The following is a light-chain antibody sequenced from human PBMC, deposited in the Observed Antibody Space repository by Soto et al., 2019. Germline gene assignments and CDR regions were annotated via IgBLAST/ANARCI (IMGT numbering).Light chain of an antibody. CDR2: DVR. V-gene: IGLV2-14*01. CDR3: SSYAPISTYV. CDR1: SSDVGGYNY. Sequence: QSDLTQPASVSGSPRQSITISCTGTSSDVGGYNYVSWYQQHPGKAPKLMIYDVRNRPSGVSNRFSGSKSVNTAYLTISGLQAEDEADYYCSSYAPISTYVFGTGTKVTVL. J-gene: IGLJ1*01.